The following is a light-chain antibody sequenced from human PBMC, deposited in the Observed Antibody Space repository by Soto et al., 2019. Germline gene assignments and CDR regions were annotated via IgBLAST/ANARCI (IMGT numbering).Light chain of an antibody. CDR1: SSNIGAGYD. Sequence: QSVLTQPPSVSGAPGQRVTISCTGSSSNIGAGYDVHWYQQLPGRAPKLLIYGNSNRPSGVPDRFSGSKSGTSASLAITGRQAEDEADYYCQFYDSSLSGSVFGGGTKLTVL. CDR3: QFYDSSLSGSV. J-gene: IGLJ3*02. CDR2: GNS. V-gene: IGLV1-40*01.